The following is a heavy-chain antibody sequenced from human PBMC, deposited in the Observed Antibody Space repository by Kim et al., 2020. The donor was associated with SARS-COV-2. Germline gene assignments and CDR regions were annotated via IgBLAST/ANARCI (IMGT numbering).Heavy chain of an antibody. CDR1: GYSFTSYW. CDR3: ARYGGSSYGSDTGGMDV. CDR2: IDPSDSYT. J-gene: IGHJ6*02. D-gene: IGHD3-10*01. Sequence: GESLKISCKGSGYSFTSYWISWVRQMPGKGLEWMGRIDPSDSYTNYSPSFQGHVTISADKSISTAYLQWSSLKASDTAMYYCARYGGSSYGSDTGGMDVWGQGTTVTVSS. V-gene: IGHV5-10-1*01.